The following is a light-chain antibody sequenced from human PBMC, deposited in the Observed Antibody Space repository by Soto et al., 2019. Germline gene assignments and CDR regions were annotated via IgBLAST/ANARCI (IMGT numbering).Light chain of an antibody. Sequence: EIVLTQSPATLSLSPGERATLSCRASQNVSSYLAWYQHKPGQAPRLLIYDASNRATGIPGRFSGSGSGTDFTLTISSLEPEDFAAYYCQQRSNWPPYTFGQGTKLEIK. J-gene: IGKJ2*01. CDR1: QNVSSY. CDR2: DAS. CDR3: QQRSNWPPYT. V-gene: IGKV3-11*01.